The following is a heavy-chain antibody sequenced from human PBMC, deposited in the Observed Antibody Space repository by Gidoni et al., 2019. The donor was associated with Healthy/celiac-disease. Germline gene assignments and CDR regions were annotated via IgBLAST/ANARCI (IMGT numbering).Heavy chain of an antibody. D-gene: IGHD2-2*01. J-gene: IGHJ6*02. CDR2: IKSKTDGGTT. CDR1: GFTFSNAW. V-gene: IGHV3-15*01. CDR3: TTPDIVVVPAAPDAPYYYYGMDV. Sequence: EVQLVESGGGLVKPGGSLRLSCAASGFTFSNAWMSWVRQAPGKGLEWVGRIKSKTDGGTTDYAAPVKGRFTISRDDSKNTLYLQMNSLKTEDTAVYYCTTPDIVVVPAAPDAPYYYYGMDVWGQGTTVTVSS.